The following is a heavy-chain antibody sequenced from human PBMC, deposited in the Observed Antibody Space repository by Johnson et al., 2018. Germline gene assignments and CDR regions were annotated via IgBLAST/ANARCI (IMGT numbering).Heavy chain of an antibody. CDR3: ARVSSSGWPSPFDY. CDR1: GFTFSSYA. Sequence: VQLVQSGGGLVQPGGSLRLSCAASGFTFSSYAMHWVRQAPGKGLEYVSAISSNGGSTYYANSVKGRFTISRDNSKNTLYLQMGSLRAEDMAVYYCARVSSSGWPSPFDYWGQGTLVTVSS. V-gene: IGHV3-64*01. D-gene: IGHD6-19*01. CDR2: ISSNGGST. J-gene: IGHJ4*02.